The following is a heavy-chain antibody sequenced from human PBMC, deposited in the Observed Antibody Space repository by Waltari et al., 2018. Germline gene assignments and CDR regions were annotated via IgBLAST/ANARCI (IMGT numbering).Heavy chain of an antibody. V-gene: IGHV3-30-3*01. J-gene: IGHJ4*02. CDR2: ISYDGSNK. CDR3: ARGTVGATGYFDY. D-gene: IGHD1-26*01. CDR1: GFTFSSYA. Sequence: QVQLVESGGGVVQPGRSLRLSCAASGFTFSSYAMHWVRQAPGKGLEWVAVISYDGSNKYYADSVKVRFTISRDNSKNTLYLQMNSLRAEDTAVYYCARGTVGATGYFDYWGQGTLVTVSS.